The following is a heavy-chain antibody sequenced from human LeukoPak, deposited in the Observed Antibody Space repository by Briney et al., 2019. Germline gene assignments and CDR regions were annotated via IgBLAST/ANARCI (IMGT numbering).Heavy chain of an antibody. CDR1: GFTFSSYA. CDR3: ARDPPLVSGPVHYYYYMDV. D-gene: IGHD5/OR15-5a*01. Sequence: PGRSLRLSCAASGFTFSSYAMHWVRQAPGKGLEWVAVISYDGSNKYYADSVKGRFTISRDNSKNTLYLQMNSLRAEDTAVYYCARDPPLVSGPVHYYYYMDVWGKGTTVTVSS. CDR2: ISYDGSNK. V-gene: IGHV3-30*04. J-gene: IGHJ6*03.